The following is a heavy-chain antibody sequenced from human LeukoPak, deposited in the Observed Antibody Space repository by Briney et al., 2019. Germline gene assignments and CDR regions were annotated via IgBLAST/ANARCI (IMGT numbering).Heavy chain of an antibody. CDR2: ISSASNTI. CDR3: ARDGWFGDYNWFDP. V-gene: IGHV3-48*01. J-gene: IGHJ5*02. Sequence: GGSLRLSCAASGFTFSSYSMNWVRQAPGKGLEWVSYISSASNTIYYADSVKDRFTISRDNAKNSLYLQMNSLRAEDTAMYYCARDGWFGDYNWFDPWGQGTLVTVSS. D-gene: IGHD3-10*01. CDR1: GFTFSSYS.